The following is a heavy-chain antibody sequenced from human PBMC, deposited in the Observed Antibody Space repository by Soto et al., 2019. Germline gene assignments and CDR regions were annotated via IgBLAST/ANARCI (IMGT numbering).Heavy chain of an antibody. J-gene: IGHJ4*02. CDR1: GYTLTSYG. D-gene: IGHD1-26*01. CDR2: ISAYNGNT. CDR3: ARAPLVGATDIAFFAY. V-gene: IGHV1-18*01. Sequence: ASVKVXCKASGYTLTSYGISWVRQAPGQGLEWMGWISAYNGNTNYAQKLQGRVTMTTDTSTSTAYMELRSLRSDDTAVYYCARAPLVGATDIAFFAYWGQGTLVTVSS.